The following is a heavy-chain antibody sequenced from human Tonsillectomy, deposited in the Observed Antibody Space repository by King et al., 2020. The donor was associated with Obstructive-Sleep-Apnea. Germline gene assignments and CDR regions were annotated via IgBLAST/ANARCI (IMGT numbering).Heavy chain of an antibody. V-gene: IGHV4-59*08. Sequence: VQLQESGPGLVKPSETLSLTCTVSGGSISSYYWSWIRQPPGKGLEWIGYIYYSGSTNYNPSLKSRVTLSVDTSKNQFSLKLSSVTAADTAVYYCARSGYSSVALNAFDIWGQGTMVTVSS. J-gene: IGHJ3*02. CDR3: ARSGYSSVALNAFDI. D-gene: IGHD6-19*01. CDR2: IYYSGST. CDR1: GGSISSYY.